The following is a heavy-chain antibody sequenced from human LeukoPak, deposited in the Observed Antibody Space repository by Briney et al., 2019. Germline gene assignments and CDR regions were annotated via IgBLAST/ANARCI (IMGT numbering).Heavy chain of an antibody. J-gene: IGHJ3*02. D-gene: IGHD2-8*02. Sequence: GGSLRLSCAASGFIFSSYSMHWVRQAPGTGLVWVSRIKSDGSTTNYADFVKGRFTISRDNAKNTLYLQMNSLRAEDTAVYYCPIYDTGKGGFDIWGQGTMVTVSS. CDR2: IKSDGSTT. CDR3: PIYDTGKGGFDI. V-gene: IGHV3-74*01. CDR1: GFIFSSYS.